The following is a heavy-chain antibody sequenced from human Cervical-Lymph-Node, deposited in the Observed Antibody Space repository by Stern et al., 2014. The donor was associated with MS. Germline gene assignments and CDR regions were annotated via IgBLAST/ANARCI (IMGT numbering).Heavy chain of an antibody. J-gene: IGHJ3*01. CDR3: VTEQTDALDF. CDR2: IKGENHGGTT. V-gene: IGHV3-15*01. Sequence: EVQLVQSGGGLVRPGGSLRLSCAASGFTFSNTWMTWVRRAPGKGLEWVGQIKGENHGGTTDYAAPVKDRFTISRDDSKNILYRQMNSLKTEDTAVYYCVTEQTDALDFWGQGTMVIVSS. CDR1: GFTFSNTW.